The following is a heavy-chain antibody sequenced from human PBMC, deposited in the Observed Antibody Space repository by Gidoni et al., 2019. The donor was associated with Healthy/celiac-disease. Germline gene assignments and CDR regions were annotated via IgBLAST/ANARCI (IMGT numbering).Heavy chain of an antibody. CDR2: IIPIFGTA. D-gene: IGHD3-22*01. CDR1: A. J-gene: IGHJ4*02. CDR3: ARDSDSSGYYYEGGGFDY. Sequence: AISWVRQAPGQGLEWMGGIIPIFGTANNAQKFQGRVTITADESTSTAYMELSSMRSEDTAVYYCARDSDSSGYYYEGGGFDYWGQGTLVTVSS. V-gene: IGHV1-69*01.